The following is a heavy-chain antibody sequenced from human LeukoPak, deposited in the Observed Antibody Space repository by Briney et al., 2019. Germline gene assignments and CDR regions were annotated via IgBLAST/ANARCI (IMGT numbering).Heavy chain of an antibody. V-gene: IGHV3-21*01. D-gene: IGHD3-3*02. Sequence: PGGSLRLSCAASGFTFSSYSMNWVRQAPGKGLEWVSSISSSSSYIYYADSVKGRFTISRDNAKNSLYLQMNSLRAEDTAVYYCARDGHFWSGTYYYYMDVWGKGTTVTVSS. CDR3: ARDGHFWSGTYYYYMDV. J-gene: IGHJ6*03. CDR1: GFTFSSYS. CDR2: ISSSSSYI.